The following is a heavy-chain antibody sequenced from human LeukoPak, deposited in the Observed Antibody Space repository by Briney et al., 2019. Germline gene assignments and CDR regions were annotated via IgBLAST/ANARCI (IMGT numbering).Heavy chain of an antibody. V-gene: IGHV1-46*01. Sequence: ASVKVSCKASRYSFTSYYIHWVRQAPGQGLEWMGIINPSDGDTLYARMFKGRVTLTRDTSTSTVYMELSSLKSEDTAVYFCARDQGRAADYVWGSYFDYWGQGALVTVSS. CDR1: RYSFTSYY. CDR3: ARDQGRAADYVWGSYFDY. D-gene: IGHD3-16*01. J-gene: IGHJ4*02. CDR2: INPSDGDT.